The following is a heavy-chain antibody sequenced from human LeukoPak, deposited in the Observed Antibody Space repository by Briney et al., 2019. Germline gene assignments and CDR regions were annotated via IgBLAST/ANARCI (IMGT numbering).Heavy chain of an antibody. CDR1: GYTFTGYY. CDR2: INPNSGGT. D-gene: IGHD3-22*01. CDR3: ARAEYYDSSGYPGDY. V-gene: IGHV1-2*02. Sequence: VASVKVSCKASGYTFTGYYMHLVRQAPGQGLEWMGWINPNSGGTNYAQKFQGRVTMTRDTSISTAYMELSRLRSDDTAVYYCARAEYYDSSGYPGDYWGQGTLVTVSS. J-gene: IGHJ4*02.